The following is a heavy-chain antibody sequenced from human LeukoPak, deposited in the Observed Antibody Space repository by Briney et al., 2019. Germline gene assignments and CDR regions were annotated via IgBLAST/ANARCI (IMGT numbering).Heavy chain of an antibody. V-gene: IGHV3-74*01. CDR3: ASLFLCYGCSSSSDSFNI. D-gene: IGHD6-6*01. Sequence: GGSLRPSCEASGFTFSNYWMHGVRQAPGKGRVWVYRINSAGSSTTYADSVKGRFTISRDNAKNTLYLQMNSLRAEDTAVYYCASLFLCYGCSSSSDSFNIWGQGTMVTVSS. J-gene: IGHJ3*02. CDR2: INSAGSST. CDR1: GFTFSNYW.